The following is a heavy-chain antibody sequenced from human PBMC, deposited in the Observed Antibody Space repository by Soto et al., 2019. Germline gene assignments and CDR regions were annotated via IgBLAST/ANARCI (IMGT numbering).Heavy chain of an antibody. J-gene: IGHJ5*02. CDR2: IIPILGTA. V-gene: IGHV1-69*13. D-gene: IGHD3-22*01. Sequence: SVKVSCKVSGGSFSSFSINWVRQAPGQGFEWMGGIIPILGTANFTQKFQGRVTFTADESTTTAYMTLSSLTSEDTAIYYCTSFESRGYYPHNHHWGPGTQVTVSS. CDR3: TSFESRGYYPHNHH. CDR1: GGSFSSFS.